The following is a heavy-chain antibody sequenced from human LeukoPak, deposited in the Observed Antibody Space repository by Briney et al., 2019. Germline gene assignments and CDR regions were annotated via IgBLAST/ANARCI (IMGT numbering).Heavy chain of an antibody. CDR3: ARRAVAGISFDY. CDR1: GFIFSSYE. Sequence: GGSLRLSCAASGFIFSSYEMNWVRQAPGKGLEWVSSISSSSSYIYYADSVKGRFTISRDNAKNSLYLQMNSLRAEDTAVYYCARRAVAGISFDYWGQGTLVTVSS. D-gene: IGHD6-19*01. CDR2: ISSSSSYI. V-gene: IGHV3-21*01. J-gene: IGHJ4*02.